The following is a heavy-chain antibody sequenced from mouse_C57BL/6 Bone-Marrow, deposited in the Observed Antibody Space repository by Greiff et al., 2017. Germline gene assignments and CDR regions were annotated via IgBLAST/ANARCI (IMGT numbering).Heavy chain of an antibody. D-gene: IGHD2-4*01. Sequence: QVQLQQPGAELVKPGASVKVSCKASGYTFTSYWMHWVKQRPGQGLEWIGRIHPSDSDTNYNQKFKGKATLTVDKSSSTAYIQLSSLTSEDSAVYYCAIKGYDYDGTKSYWGQGTLVTVSA. CDR3: AIKGYDYDGTKSY. CDR2: IHPSDSDT. CDR1: GYTFTSYW. J-gene: IGHJ3*01. V-gene: IGHV1-74*01.